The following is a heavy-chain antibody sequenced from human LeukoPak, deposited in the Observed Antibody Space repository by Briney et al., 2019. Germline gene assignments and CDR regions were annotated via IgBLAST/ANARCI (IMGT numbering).Heavy chain of an antibody. J-gene: IGHJ2*01. CDR3: ARQGAVAGTVWYFDL. D-gene: IGHD6-19*01. V-gene: IGHV4-59*08. CDR2: IYYSGST. CDR1: GGSISSYY. Sequence: PSETLSLTCTVSGGSISSYYWSWIRQPPGKGLEWIGYIYYSGSTNYNPSLKSRVTISVDTSKNQFSLKLSSVTAADTAVYYCARQGAVAGTVWYFDLWGRGTLVTVS.